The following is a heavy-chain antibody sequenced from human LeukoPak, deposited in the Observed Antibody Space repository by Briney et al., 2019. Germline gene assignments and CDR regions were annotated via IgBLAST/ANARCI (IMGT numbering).Heavy chain of an antibody. Sequence: GGSLRLSCEASGLTFSNSWMHWVRQIPGKGLVWVSRMYGDMRDISYADTVKGRFTISRDNAKNTVYLQMNSLRGEDTAVYYCARDLGLRGSTWGQGTLVTVSS. CDR3: ARDLGLRGST. J-gene: IGHJ5*02. CDR2: MYGDMRDI. CDR1: GLTFSNSW. D-gene: IGHD5-12*01. V-gene: IGHV3-74*01.